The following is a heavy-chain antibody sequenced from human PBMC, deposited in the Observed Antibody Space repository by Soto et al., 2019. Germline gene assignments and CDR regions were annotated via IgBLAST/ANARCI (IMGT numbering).Heavy chain of an antibody. CDR2: INHSGST. CDR1: GGSFSGYY. J-gene: IGHJ6*02. Sequence: SETLSLTCAVYGGSFSGYYWSWIRQPPGKGLEWIGEINHSGSTNYNPSLKSRVTISVDTSKNQFSLKLSSVTAADTAVYYCARGRYYGMDVWGQGTTVTVSS. CDR3: ARGRYYGMDV. V-gene: IGHV4-34*01.